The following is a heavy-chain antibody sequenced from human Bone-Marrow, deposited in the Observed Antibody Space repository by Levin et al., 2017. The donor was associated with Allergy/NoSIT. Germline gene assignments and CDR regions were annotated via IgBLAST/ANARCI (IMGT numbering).Heavy chain of an antibody. CDR2: ISYDGSEK. D-gene: IGHD3-9*01. J-gene: IGHJ5*02. Sequence: GGSLRLSCTVSGFTFRNYGMHWVRQAPGKGLEWVTLISYDGSEKYYVDSVKGRFTISRDNSKNMLYLQMDSLRPEDTAVSYCAKDQDMLTAYYSGGCDHWGQGTLVTVSS. CDR3: AKDQDMLTAYYSGGCDH. V-gene: IGHV3-30*18. CDR1: GFTFRNYG.